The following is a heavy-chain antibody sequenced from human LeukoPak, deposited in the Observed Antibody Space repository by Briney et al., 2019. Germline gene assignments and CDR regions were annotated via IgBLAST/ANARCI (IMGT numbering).Heavy chain of an antibody. J-gene: IGHJ5*02. CDR3: ARCADSSGPYGP. Sequence: ASVKVSCKASGYTFTGYFIHWVRQAPGQGREGMGWINSNSGGTKFAQNFQGRVTMTRDTSISTAYMELSRLRDDDTAVYYCARCADSSGPYGPWGQGTLVTVSS. D-gene: IGHD3-22*01. CDR1: GYTFTGYF. CDR2: INSNSGGT. V-gene: IGHV1-2*02.